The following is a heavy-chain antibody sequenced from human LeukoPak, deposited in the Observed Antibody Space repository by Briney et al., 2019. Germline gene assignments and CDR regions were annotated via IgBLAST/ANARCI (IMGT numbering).Heavy chain of an antibody. D-gene: IGHD1-26*01. J-gene: IGHJ2*01. Sequence: GGSLRLSCAASGFTFSNYGMSWVRQAPRKGLAWVSSITGSGGSTRVDSVKDRFTISRDNSKNTLYLQMNSLRADDTAVYFCAKNLLGSESFSWHFDLWGRGTLVTVSS. CDR2: ITGSGGST. CDR3: AKNLLGSESFSWHFDL. CDR1: GFTFSNYG. V-gene: IGHV3-23*01.